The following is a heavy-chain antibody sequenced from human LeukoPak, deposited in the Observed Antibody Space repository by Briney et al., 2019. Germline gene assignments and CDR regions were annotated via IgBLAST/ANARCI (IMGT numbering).Heavy chain of an antibody. CDR1: GYSFTTYW. V-gene: IGHV5-10-1*01. Sequence: GESLEISCKNSGYSFTTYWINWVRQEPGEGLEWMGRIDSDDSQTHYSPSLQGHVTISADKSINSAYLEWSSLKASDTAVYYCARRDYDILTGYADDAFDIWGQGTLVIVS. CDR2: IDSDDSQT. CDR3: ARRDYDILTGYADDAFDI. D-gene: IGHD3-9*01. J-gene: IGHJ3*02.